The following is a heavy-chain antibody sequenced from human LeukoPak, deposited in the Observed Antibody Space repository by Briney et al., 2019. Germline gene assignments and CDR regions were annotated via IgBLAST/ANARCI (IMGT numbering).Heavy chain of an antibody. CDR2: INTKTGIP. V-gene: IGHV7-4-1*02. Sequence: ASVKVSCKASGYIFSSYAMNWVRQAPGQGLEWMGWINTKTGIPTYAQGFTGRFVFSLDTSVSTAYLQISSLKAEDTAVYYCASRGSLTTITTAMDVWGKGTKVTVS. J-gene: IGHJ6*03. CDR3: ASRGSLTTITTAMDV. CDR1: GYIFSSYA. D-gene: IGHD4-11*01.